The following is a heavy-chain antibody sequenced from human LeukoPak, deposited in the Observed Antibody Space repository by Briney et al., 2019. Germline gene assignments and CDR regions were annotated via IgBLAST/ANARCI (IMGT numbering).Heavy chain of an antibody. Sequence: GGSLRLSCTTSGFTFGNYAMSWVRQAPGKGLEWVGFIRSKTYGGTTRYAASVKGRFTISRDDSKSIAYLQMNSLRTEDTAVYYCTREPYDILTGHFHYRGQGTLVTVSS. CDR2: IRSKTYGGTT. CDR3: TREPYDILTGHFHY. D-gene: IGHD3-9*01. V-gene: IGHV3-49*04. CDR1: GFTFGNYA. J-gene: IGHJ4*02.